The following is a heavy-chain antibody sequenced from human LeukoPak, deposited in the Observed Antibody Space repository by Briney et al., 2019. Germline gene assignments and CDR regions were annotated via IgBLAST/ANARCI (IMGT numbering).Heavy chain of an antibody. D-gene: IGHD1-26*01. CDR3: ATDLVVGATTPYYGMDV. J-gene: IGHJ6*02. CDR1: GYTLTELS. CDR2: FDPEDGET. Sequence: ASVKVSCKVSGYTLTELSMHWVRQAPGKGLEWMGGFDPEDGETIYAQKFQGRVTMTEDTSTDTAYMELSSLRSEDTAVYYCATDLVVGATTPYYGMDVWGQGTTVTVSS. V-gene: IGHV1-24*01.